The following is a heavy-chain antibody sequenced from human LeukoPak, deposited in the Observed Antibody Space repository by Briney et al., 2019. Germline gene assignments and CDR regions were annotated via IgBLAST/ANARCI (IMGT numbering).Heavy chain of an antibody. CDR2: ISAYNGNT. J-gene: IGHJ4*02. CDR3: ARVPSFDY. Sequence: ASVKVSCKASGYTFTSYGISWVRQAPGQGLEWMGWISAYNGNTNYAQKFQGRVTMTRDTSTSTVYMELSSLRSEDTAVYYCARVPSFDYWGQGTLVTVSS. CDR1: GYTFTSYG. V-gene: IGHV1-18*01.